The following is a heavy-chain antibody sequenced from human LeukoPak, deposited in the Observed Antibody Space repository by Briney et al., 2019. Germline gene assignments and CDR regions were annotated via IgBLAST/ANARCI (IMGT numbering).Heavy chain of an antibody. J-gene: IGHJ4*02. CDR2: ISDRGSRT. D-gene: IGHD3-16*01. V-gene: IGHV3-23*01. CDR3: AKRGVVIRVMLVGFHKEAYYFDS. CDR1: GITLSNYG. Sequence: GGSLRLSCAVSGITLSNYGVSWVRQAPGKGLEWVAGISDRGSRTNYADSVKGRFTISTDHPKNTLYLQMNSLRAEDTAVYFCAKRGVVIRVMLVGFHKEAYYFDSWGQGALVTVSS.